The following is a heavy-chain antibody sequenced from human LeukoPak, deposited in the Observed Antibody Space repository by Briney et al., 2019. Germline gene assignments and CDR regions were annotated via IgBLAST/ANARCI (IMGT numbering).Heavy chain of an antibody. V-gene: IGHV3-74*01. CDR2: INTDGTVT. Sequence: QTGGSLRLSCAASGFTFSKYWMLWVRQAPGKGLESVSRINTDGTVTTYADSVTGRFTISRDNSKNTLYLHMNSLRAEDTAVYYCAKDEATSGGGLASWGQGTLVSVSS. D-gene: IGHD3-16*01. CDR1: GFTFSKYW. J-gene: IGHJ4*02. CDR3: AKDEATSGGGLAS.